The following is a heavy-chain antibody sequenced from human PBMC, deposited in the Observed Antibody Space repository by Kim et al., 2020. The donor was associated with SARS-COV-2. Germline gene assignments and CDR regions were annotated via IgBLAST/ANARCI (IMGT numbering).Heavy chain of an antibody. Sequence: ASVKVSCKASGYTFTSYAMHWVRQAPGQRLEWMGWINAGNGNTKYSQKFQGRVTITRDTSASTAYMELSSLRSEDTAVYYCARYYYGSGRGGSLSGMDVWGQGTTVTVSS. CDR1: GYTFTSYA. J-gene: IGHJ6*02. D-gene: IGHD3-10*01. V-gene: IGHV1-3*01. CDR3: ARYYYGSGRGGSLSGMDV. CDR2: INAGNGNT.